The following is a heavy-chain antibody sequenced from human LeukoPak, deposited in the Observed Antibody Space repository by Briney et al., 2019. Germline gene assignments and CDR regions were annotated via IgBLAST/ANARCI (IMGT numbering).Heavy chain of an antibody. J-gene: IGHJ4*02. V-gene: IGHV3-53*01. D-gene: IGHD1-1*01. CDR1: GFTFSSYG. CDR3: AREGSSNWNDHYFDH. CDR2: IYSGGST. Sequence: GRSLRLSCAASGFTFSSYGMHWVRQAPGKGLEWVSVIYSGGSTHYGDSAKGRFTISRDNSKNMLYLQMNSLRAEDTAVYYCAREGSSNWNDHYFDHWGQGTLVTVSS.